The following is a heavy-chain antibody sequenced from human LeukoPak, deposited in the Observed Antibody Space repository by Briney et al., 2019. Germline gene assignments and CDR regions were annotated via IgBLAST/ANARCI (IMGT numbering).Heavy chain of an antibody. Sequence: SETLSLTCTVSGASLSRYYWSWIRQPPGKGLEWIGYIYYSGSSTYSPSLQGRVTISVDTSKNQFSLRLSSVTAADTAVYYCASGGGWELPYNFDYWGQGTLVTVSS. CDR2: IYYSGSS. CDR3: ASGGGWELPYNFDY. V-gene: IGHV4-59*08. CDR1: GASLSRYY. D-gene: IGHD1-26*01. J-gene: IGHJ4*02.